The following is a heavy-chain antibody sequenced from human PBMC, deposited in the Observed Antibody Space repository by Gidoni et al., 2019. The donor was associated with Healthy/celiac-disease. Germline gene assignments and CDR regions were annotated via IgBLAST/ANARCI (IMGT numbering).Heavy chain of an antibody. V-gene: IGHV4-61*02. CDR3: ARVVVPAATSSWFDP. CDR2: IYTSGST. J-gene: IGHJ5*02. Sequence: QVQLQESGPGLVKPSQTLSLTCTVSGGSISSGSYYWRWIRLPAGKGLEWIGRIYTSGSTNYNPSLKSRVTISVDTSKNQFSLKLSSVTAADTAVYYCARVVVPAATSSWFDPWGQGTLVTVSS. CDR1: GGSISSGSYY. D-gene: IGHD2-2*01.